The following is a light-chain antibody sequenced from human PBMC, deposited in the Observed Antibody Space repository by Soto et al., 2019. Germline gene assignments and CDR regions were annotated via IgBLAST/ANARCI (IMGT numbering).Light chain of an antibody. CDR3: QQYYSFST. J-gene: IGKJ1*01. CDR1: QSISTW. CDR2: KAS. V-gene: IGKV1-5*03. Sequence: DIQMTQSPSTLSASIGDRVTVTCRASQSISTWLAWYQQKPGKAPILLIYKASSLESGVPSRFSGSGSGTEFTLTISSQQADDLATYYCQQYYSFSTFGQGTRVEIK.